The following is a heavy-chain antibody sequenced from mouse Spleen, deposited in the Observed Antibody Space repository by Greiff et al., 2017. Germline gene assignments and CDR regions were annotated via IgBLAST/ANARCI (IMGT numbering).Heavy chain of an antibody. CDR3: ARSKTDYSNY. V-gene: IGHV1-50*01. D-gene: IGHD2-5*01. J-gene: IGHJ2*01. Sequence: VQLQQPGAELVKPGASVKLSCQASGYTFTSYWMQWVKQRPGQGLEWIGEIDPSDSYTNYTPKFKGKATLTVDTSASTAYMQLSSLTSEDSAVYYCARSKTDYSNYWGQGTTLTVSS. CDR2: IDPSDSYT. CDR1: GYTFTSYW.